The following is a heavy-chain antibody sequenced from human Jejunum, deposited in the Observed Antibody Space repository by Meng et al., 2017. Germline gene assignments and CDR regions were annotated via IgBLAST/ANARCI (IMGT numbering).Heavy chain of an antibody. CDR2: MNGDGRTT. CDR3: VRALNDDGGETF. J-gene: IGHJ4*02. V-gene: IGHV3-74*01. CDR1: GFTFSNYW. D-gene: IGHD4-23*01. Sequence: GEALKILWSASGFTFSNYWMHWVRQVPGKGLVWVSRMNGDGRTTGYADSVKGRFTISRDNDKNTLSLQMNSLRAEDTAVYYCVRALNDDGGETFWGQGMMVTVSS.